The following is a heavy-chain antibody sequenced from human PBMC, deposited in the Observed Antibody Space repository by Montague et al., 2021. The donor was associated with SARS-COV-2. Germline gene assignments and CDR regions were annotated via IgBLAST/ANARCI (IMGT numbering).Heavy chain of an antibody. CDR3: ARPERFDYYYGMAF. J-gene: IGHJ6*02. CDR2: NTYSGAT. V-gene: IGHV4-59*08. D-gene: IGHD3-10*01. CDR1: GVSISTDY. Sequence: SETLSLTCTVSGVSISTDYWTWIRQPPGKKLEWRVYNTYSGATTYNPSLTSRVTMSLATSKTQVSLKVSSVTATDTAVYYCARPERFDYYYGMAFWGRGTTVTVSS.